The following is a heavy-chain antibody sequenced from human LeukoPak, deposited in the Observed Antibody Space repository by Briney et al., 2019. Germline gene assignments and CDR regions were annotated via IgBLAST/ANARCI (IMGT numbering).Heavy chain of an antibody. CDR1: GFTFSSYG. CDR3: AKVGSGSYSSLHFDY. D-gene: IGHD1-26*01. J-gene: IGHJ4*02. V-gene: IGHV3-30*02. CDR2: IRYDGSNK. Sequence: GGSLRLSCAASGFTFSSYGMHWVRQAPGKGLEWVAFIRYDGSNKYYADSVKGRFTISRDNSKNTLYPQMNSLRAEDTAVYYCAKVGSGSYSSLHFDYWGQGTLVTVSS.